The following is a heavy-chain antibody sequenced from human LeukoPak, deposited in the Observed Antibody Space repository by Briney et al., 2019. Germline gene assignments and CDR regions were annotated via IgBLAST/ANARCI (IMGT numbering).Heavy chain of an antibody. CDR3: ARLWGHEGNILTPRNWFDP. J-gene: IGHJ5*02. Sequence: SETLSLTCTVSGGSISSYYWSWIRQPPGKGLEWIGYIYYSGSTNYNPSLKSRVTISVDTSKNQFSLKLSSVTAADTAVYYCARLWGHEGNILTPRNWFDPWGQGTLVTVSS. CDR2: IYYSGST. V-gene: IGHV4-59*01. D-gene: IGHD3-9*01. CDR1: GGSISSYY.